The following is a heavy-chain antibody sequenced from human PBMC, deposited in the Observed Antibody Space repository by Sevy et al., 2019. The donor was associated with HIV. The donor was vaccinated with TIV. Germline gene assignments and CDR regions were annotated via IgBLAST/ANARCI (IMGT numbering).Heavy chain of an antibody. V-gene: IGHV3-30-3*01. D-gene: IGHD2-8*02. J-gene: IGHJ4*02. CDR2: ISYSGTKK. CDR3: ARVAAEYCTDNSYHRSDY. Sequence: GGSLRLSCAASGFTFTRYAIHWVRQAPGKGLEWVAVISYSGTKKFYADSVKGRFTISRDDSKNKAYLQMNNLRTDDTAVYYCARVAAEYCTDNSYHRSDYWGQGTQVTVSS. CDR1: GFTFTRYA.